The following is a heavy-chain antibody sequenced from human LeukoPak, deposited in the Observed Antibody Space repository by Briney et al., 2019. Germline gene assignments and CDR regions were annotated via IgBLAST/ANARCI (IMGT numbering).Heavy chain of an antibody. CDR3: ASGIHYGPGVWFDP. CDR2: IYYSGST. D-gene: IGHD3-16*01. Sequence: NPSETLSLTCIVSGGSISSSSYYWGWIRQPPGKGLESIGSIYYSGSTYYNPSLKSRVTISVGTSENQFSLKLSSVTAADTAVYYCASGIHYGPGVWFDPWGQGTLVTVSS. V-gene: IGHV4-39*07. J-gene: IGHJ5*02. CDR1: GGSISSSSYY.